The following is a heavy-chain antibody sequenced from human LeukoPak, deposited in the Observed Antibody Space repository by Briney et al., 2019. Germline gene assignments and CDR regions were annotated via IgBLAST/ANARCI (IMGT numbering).Heavy chain of an antibody. CDR1: GGSISSSSYY. CDR3: ARGIVVVPAAQGGWFDP. CDR2: IYYSGST. Sequence: MASETLSLTCTVSGGSISSSSYYWGWIRQPPGKGLEWIGRIYYSGSTYYNPSLKSRVTISVDTSKNQFSLKLSSVTAADTAVYYCARGIVVVPAAQGGWFDPWGQGTLVTVSS. V-gene: IGHV4-39*01. J-gene: IGHJ5*02. D-gene: IGHD2-2*01.